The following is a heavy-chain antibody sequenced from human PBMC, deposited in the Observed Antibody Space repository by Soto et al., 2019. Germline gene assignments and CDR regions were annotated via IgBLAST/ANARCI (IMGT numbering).Heavy chain of an antibody. CDR2: ISAYNGNT. Sequence: ASVKVSCKASGDTFTSYGISWVRQAPGQGLEWMGWISAYNGNTNYAQKLQGRVTMTTDTSTSTAYMELRSLRSDDTAVYYCARGYQSRYCSSTTCPLDYWGQGTLVTVSS. D-gene: IGHD2-2*01. J-gene: IGHJ4*02. V-gene: IGHV1-18*01. CDR3: ARGYQSRYCSSTTCPLDY. CDR1: GDTFTSYG.